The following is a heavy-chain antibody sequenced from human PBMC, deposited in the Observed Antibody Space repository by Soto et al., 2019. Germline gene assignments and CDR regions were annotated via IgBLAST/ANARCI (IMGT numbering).Heavy chain of an antibody. CDR1: GFTFSDYP. CDR3: AKGGRQWLVTSDFNY. J-gene: IGHJ4*02. D-gene: IGHD6-19*01. CDR2: VSHDERNT. V-gene: IGHV3-30*18. Sequence: VQLVESGGGVVQPGRSLRLSCAASGFTFSDYPMHWVRQAPGKGLEWVAVVSHDERNTHYADSVKGRFTISRDSSKNTVSLEMTSLSAEDTAVYYCAKGGRQWLVTSDFNYWGQGALVTVSS.